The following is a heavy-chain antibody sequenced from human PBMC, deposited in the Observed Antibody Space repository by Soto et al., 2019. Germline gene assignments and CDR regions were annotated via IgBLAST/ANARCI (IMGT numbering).Heavy chain of an antibody. CDR1: GYTFYSHS. V-gene: IGHV1-18*01. D-gene: IGHD5-18*01. CDR3: ARCIQGDYYYGMDV. J-gene: IGHJ6*02. Sequence: QAQLVQSGAEVKKPGASVKVSCKASGYTFYSHSIIWVRQAPGQGLEWMGRINADYGNTQYAQKFRGRVTMTTDTSTTTVYMELTNLRSDDTAVYYCARCIQGDYYYGMDVWGQGTPVTVSS. CDR2: INADYGNT.